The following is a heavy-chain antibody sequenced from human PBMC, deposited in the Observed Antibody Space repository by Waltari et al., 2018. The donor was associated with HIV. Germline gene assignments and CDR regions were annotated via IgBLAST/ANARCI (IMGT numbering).Heavy chain of an antibody. D-gene: IGHD3-16*02. CDR3: ARVRTDYVWGSYRYTLDY. Sequence: QVQLQQWGAGLLKPSETLSLTCDVYGGSFSGYYWSWIRQPPGKGLEWIGEINHSGSTNYNPSLKSRVTISVDTSKNQFSLKLSSVTAADTAEYYCARVRTDYVWGSYRYTLDYWGQGTLVTVSS. V-gene: IGHV4-34*01. CDR1: GGSFSGYY. J-gene: IGHJ4*02. CDR2: INHSGST.